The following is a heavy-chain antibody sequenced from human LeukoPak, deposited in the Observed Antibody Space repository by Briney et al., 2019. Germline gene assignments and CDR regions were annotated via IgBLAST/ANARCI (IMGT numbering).Heavy chain of an antibody. J-gene: IGHJ4*02. CDR2: MNPNSGNT. Sequence: VASVKVSCKASGYTFTSYDINWVRQATGQGLEWMGWMNPNSGNTGYAQKFQGRVIMTRNTSVSTAYMELSSLRSEDTAVYYCARGSGGSSWYGTNDYWGQGTLVTVSS. D-gene: IGHD6-13*01. CDR3: ARGSGGSSWYGTNDY. V-gene: IGHV1-8*01. CDR1: GYTFTSYD.